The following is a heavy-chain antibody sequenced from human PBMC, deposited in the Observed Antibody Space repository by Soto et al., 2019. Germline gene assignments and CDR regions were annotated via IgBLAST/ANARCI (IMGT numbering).Heavy chain of an antibody. J-gene: IGHJ4*02. CDR2: IYYSGST. V-gene: IGHV4-30-4*01. CDR3: ARVILTGYYRGPFDY. D-gene: IGHD3-9*01. CDR1: GCSISSGDYY. Sequence: SETLSLTCTVSGCSISSGDYYWSWIRQPPGKGLEWIGYIYYSGSTYYNPSLKSRVTISVDTSKNQFSLKLSSVTAADTAVYYCARVILTGYYRGPFDYWGQGTLVTVSS.